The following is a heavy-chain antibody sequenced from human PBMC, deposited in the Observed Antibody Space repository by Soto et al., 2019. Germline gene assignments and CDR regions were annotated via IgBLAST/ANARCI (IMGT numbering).Heavy chain of an antibody. Sequence: GASVKVSCKASGYTFTSYGISWVRQAPGQGLEWMGWISAYNGNPNYAPKLQGRVTMTTDTSTSTAHLALRHLRSADPAVYYCARNWNDFLEQLPFDYGGQGTLVTVSS. CDR1: GYTFTSYG. J-gene: IGHJ4*02. CDR3: ARNWNDFLEQLPFDY. V-gene: IGHV1-18*01. D-gene: IGHD1-1*01. CDR2: ISAYNGNP.